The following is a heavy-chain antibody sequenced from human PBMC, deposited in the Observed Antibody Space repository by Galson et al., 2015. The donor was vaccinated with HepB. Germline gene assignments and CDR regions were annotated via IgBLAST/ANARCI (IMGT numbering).Heavy chain of an antibody. Sequence: SLRLSCAASGFTFSSYAMSWVRQAPGKGLEWVSAISGSGGSTYYADSVKGRFTISRDNSKNTLYLQMNSLRAKDTAVYYCAKDKGTYYYGSGSYTWGQGTLVTVSS. V-gene: IGHV3-23*01. CDR2: ISGSGGST. CDR3: AKDKGTYYYGSGSYT. J-gene: IGHJ4*02. CDR1: GFTFSSYA. D-gene: IGHD3-10*01.